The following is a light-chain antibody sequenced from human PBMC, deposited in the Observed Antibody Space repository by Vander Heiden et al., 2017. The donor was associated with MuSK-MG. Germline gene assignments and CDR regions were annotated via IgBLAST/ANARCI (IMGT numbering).Light chain of an antibody. CDR2: GAS. CDR1: HCIISDY. V-gene: IGKV3-20*01. Sequence: EIVLTQFPDILTSSTGDRATLPCRASHCIISDYLAWYKQKPGQAPKLLIYGASYRATGIPDRFSGSGSGRDFTLTINRLQPEDFAMYYCQQYGNSPGTFGGGTKV. J-gene: IGKJ4*01. CDR3: QQYGNSPGT.